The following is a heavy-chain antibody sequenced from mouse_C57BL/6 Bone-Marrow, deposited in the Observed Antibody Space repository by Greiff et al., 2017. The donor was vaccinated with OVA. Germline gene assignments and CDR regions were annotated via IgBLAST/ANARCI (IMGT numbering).Heavy chain of an antibody. V-gene: IGHV1-81*01. Sequence: LVESGAELARPGASVKLSCKASGYTFTSYGISWVKQRPGQGLEWIGEIYPRSGNTYYNEKFKGKATLTADKSSSTAYMELRSLTSEDSAVYFCARLSYYYGSSLYAMDYWGQGTSVTVSS. CDR3: ARLSYYYGSSLYAMDY. J-gene: IGHJ4*01. CDR1: GYTFTSYG. D-gene: IGHD1-1*01. CDR2: IYPRSGNT.